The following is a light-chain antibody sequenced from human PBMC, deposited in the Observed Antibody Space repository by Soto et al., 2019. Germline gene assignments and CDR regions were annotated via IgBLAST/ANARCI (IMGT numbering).Light chain of an antibody. V-gene: IGKV1-9*01. J-gene: IGKJ4*01. CDR2: AAS. CDR3: QQLNSYPLT. Sequence: DIQLTQSPSFLSASLGDRVTLTCRASQGISSYLAWYQRKPGKAPKLLIYAASTLQTGVPSRFSGSGSGSEFTLTIDSLQPEDFATYYCQQLNSYPLTFGRGTKVDIK. CDR1: QGISSY.